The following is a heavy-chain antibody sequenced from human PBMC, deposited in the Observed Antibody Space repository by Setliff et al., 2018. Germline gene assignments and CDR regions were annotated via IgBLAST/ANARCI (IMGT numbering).Heavy chain of an antibody. CDR1: GGSISSDY. V-gene: IGHV4-4*08. Sequence: PSETLSLTCTVSGGSISSDYWSWIRQPPGKGLEWIGYIYSSGSTKYNPSLKSRVTISVDTSKNQFSLKLNSVTAADTAIYYCARRSPAYYSDSSGYFYDTSPYMDVWGKGTTVTVSS. CDR3: ARRSPAYYSDSSGYFYDTSPYMDV. D-gene: IGHD3-22*01. J-gene: IGHJ6*03. CDR2: IYSSGST.